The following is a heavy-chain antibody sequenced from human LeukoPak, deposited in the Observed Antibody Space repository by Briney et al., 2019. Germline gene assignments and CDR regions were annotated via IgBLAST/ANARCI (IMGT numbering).Heavy chain of an antibody. D-gene: IGHD6-19*01. CDR2: VYHTGST. V-gene: IGHV4-59*01. J-gene: IGHJ4*02. CDR1: GVSISRYY. Sequence: SETLSLTCSVSGVSISRYYWTWIRQPPGKGLEWIGYVYHTGSTNYNPSLKSRVTISVDTSKNQFSLKLSSVTAADTAVYYCARAIAVAGHGKFDYWGQGTLVTVSS. CDR3: ARAIAVAGHGKFDY.